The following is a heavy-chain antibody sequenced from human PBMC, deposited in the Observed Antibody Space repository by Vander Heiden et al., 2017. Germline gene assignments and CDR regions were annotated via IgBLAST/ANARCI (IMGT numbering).Heavy chain of an antibody. J-gene: IGHJ3*02. CDR1: GFTVSTNY. CDR3: ARGPTVAEAGAGWENGAYDI. D-gene: IGHD6-19*01. V-gene: IGHV3-53*01. Sequence: EVQLVESGGGLIQPGGSLRLPCAASGFTVSTNYMGWIRQAPGKGLEWVSVLYSAGNTFYADSVKGRFTISRDNFRNTLYLQMNSLSAEDTAMYYCARGPTVAEAGAGWENGAYDIWGQGTMVTVSS. CDR2: LYSAGNT.